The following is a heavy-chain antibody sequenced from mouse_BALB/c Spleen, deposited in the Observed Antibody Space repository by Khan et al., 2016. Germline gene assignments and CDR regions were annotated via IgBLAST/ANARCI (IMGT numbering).Heavy chain of an antibody. CDR1: GYSFTSYY. CDR3: ARGYYGSSYVFDY. Sequence: QLQLQQSGPELVKPGASVKISCKASGYSFTSYYIHWVKQRPGQGLEWIGWIFPGSGNTKYNEKFKGKATLTADTSSITDYMQLSSLTSEDSAVYFCARGYYGSSYVFDYWGQGTTLTVSS. D-gene: IGHD1-1*01. J-gene: IGHJ2*01. V-gene: IGHV1-66*01. CDR2: IFPGSGNT.